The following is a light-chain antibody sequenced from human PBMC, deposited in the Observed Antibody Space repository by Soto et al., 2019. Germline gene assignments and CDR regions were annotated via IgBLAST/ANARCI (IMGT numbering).Light chain of an antibody. V-gene: IGLV2-8*01. J-gene: IGLJ2*01. CDR1: SSDVGGYNY. CDR2: EVS. CDR3: SSYAGSNNLV. Sequence: QSVLTQPASVSGSPGQSITISCTGTSSDVGGYNYVSWYQQHPGKAPKFMIYEVSKRPLGVPDRFSGSKSGNTASLTVSGLQAEDEADYYCSSYAGSNNLVFGGGTKVTVL.